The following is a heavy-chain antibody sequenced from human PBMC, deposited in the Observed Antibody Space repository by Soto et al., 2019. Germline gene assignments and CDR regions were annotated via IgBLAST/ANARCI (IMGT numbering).Heavy chain of an antibody. D-gene: IGHD3-10*01. CDR3: ARDGRVRGVNYYYYGMGV. Sequence: LSLTCTVSGGSISSGDYYWSWIRQPPGKGLEWIGYIYYSGSTYYNPSLKSRVTISVDTSKNQFSLKLSSVTAADTAVYYCARDGRVRGVNYYYYGMGVWGQGTTVTVSS. J-gene: IGHJ6*02. CDR1: GGSISSGDYY. CDR2: IYYSGST. V-gene: IGHV4-30-4*01.